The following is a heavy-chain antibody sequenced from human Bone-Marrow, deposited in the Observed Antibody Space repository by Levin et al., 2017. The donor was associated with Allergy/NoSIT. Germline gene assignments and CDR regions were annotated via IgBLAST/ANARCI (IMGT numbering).Heavy chain of an antibody. CDR3: ARRMGQWLVRGDWFDP. CDR1: GYSFTSYW. Sequence: ASVKVSCKGSGYSFTSYWIGWVRQMPGKGLEWMGIIYPGDSDTRYSPSFQGQVTISADKSISTAYLQWSSLKASDTAMYYCARRMGQWLVRGDWFDPWGQGTLVTVSS. V-gene: IGHV5-51*01. D-gene: IGHD6-19*01. J-gene: IGHJ5*02. CDR2: IYPGDSDT.